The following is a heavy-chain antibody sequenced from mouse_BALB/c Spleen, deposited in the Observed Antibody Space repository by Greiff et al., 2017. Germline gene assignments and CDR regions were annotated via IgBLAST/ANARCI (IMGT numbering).Heavy chain of an antibody. CDR2: IYPGNVNT. D-gene: IGHD2-3*01. Sequence: VKLMESGPELVKPGASVRISCKASGYTFTSYYIHWVKQRPGQGLEWIGWIYPGNVNTKYNEKFKGKATLTADKSSSTAYMQLSSLTSEDSAVYFCARSGYDGYYYFDYWGQGTTLTVSS. V-gene: IGHV1S56*01. J-gene: IGHJ2*01. CDR1: GYTFTSYY. CDR3: ARSGYDGYYYFDY.